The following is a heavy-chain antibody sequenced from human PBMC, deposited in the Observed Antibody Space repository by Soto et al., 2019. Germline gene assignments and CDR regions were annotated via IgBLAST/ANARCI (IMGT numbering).Heavy chain of an antibody. CDR1: GYTFTGYY. Sequence: ASVKVSCKASGYTFTGYYMHWVRQAPGQGLEWMGWINPNSGGTNYAQKFQGRVTMTRDTSISTAYMELSRLRSDDTDVYYCARDQKRFLEWLPIRDYYYYYGMDVWGQGTTVTVSS. D-gene: IGHD3-3*01. CDR3: ARDQKRFLEWLPIRDYYYYYGMDV. CDR2: INPNSGGT. J-gene: IGHJ6*02. V-gene: IGHV1-2*02.